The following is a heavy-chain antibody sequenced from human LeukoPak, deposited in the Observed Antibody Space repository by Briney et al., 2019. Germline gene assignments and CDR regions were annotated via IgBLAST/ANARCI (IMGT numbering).Heavy chain of an antibody. CDR2: IYYSGST. J-gene: IGHJ4*02. V-gene: IGHV4-39*01. CDR1: GGSISSSSYY. D-gene: IGHD1-26*01. Sequence: KPSETLSLTCTVSGGSISSSSYYWGWIRQPPGKGLEWIGSIYYSGSTYYNPSLKSRVTISVDTSKNQFSLKLSSVTAADTAVYYCARHVRGGRGSHLPIDYWGQGTLVTVSS. CDR3: ARHVRGGRGSHLPIDY.